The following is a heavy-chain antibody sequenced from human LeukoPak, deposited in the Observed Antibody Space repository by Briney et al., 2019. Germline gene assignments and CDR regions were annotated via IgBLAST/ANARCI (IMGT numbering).Heavy chain of an antibody. J-gene: IGHJ4*02. CDR1: GGSISSYY. V-gene: IGHV4-4*07. CDR2: IYTSGST. CDR3: ARRYCSGGSCYLDY. Sequence: SETLSLTCTVSGGSISSYYWSWIRQPAGKGLEWIGRIYTSGSTNYNPSLKSRVTTSVDTSKNQFSLKLSSVTAADTAVYYCARRYCSGGSCYLDYWGQGTLVTVSS. D-gene: IGHD2-15*01.